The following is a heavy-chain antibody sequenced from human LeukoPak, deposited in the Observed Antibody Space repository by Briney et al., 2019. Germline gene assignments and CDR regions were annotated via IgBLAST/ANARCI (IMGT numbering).Heavy chain of an antibody. J-gene: IGHJ6*04. Sequence: GGSLRLSCAASGFTFSSYMMNWVRQAPGKGLEWVSYISSSGSTIYYADSVKGRFTISRDNAKNSLYLQMNSLRAEDTAVYYCAELGITMIGGVWGKGTTVTISS. CDR2: ISSSGSTI. CDR3: AELGITMIGGV. V-gene: IGHV3-48*04. D-gene: IGHD3-10*02. CDR1: GFTFSSYM.